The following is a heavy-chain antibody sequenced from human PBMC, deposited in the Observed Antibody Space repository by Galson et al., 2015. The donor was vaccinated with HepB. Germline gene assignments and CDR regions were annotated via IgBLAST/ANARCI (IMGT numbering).Heavy chain of an antibody. CDR2: ISSNGGST. CDR1: GFTFSSYA. Sequence: SLRLSCAASGFTFSSYAMHWVRQAPGKGLEYVSAISSNGGSTYYADSVKGRFTISRDNSKNTLYLQMSSLRAEDTAVYYCVRDGYNYRDFDHWGQGTLVTVSS. CDR3: VRDGYNYRDFDH. J-gene: IGHJ4*02. D-gene: IGHD5-24*01. V-gene: IGHV3-64D*06.